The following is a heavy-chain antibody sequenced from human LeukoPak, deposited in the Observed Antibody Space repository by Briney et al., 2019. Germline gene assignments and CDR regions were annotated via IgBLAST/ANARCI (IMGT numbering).Heavy chain of an antibody. V-gene: IGHV4-4*09. J-gene: IGHJ4*02. Sequence: SETLSLTCTVSGGSISSYYWSWIRQPPGKGLEWIGYIYTSGSTNYNPSLKSRVTISVDMSKNQFSLKLSSVTAADTAVYYCARLIAGGWPIDYWGQGTLVTVSS. CDR1: GGSISSYY. CDR2: IYTSGST. D-gene: IGHD6-19*01. CDR3: ARLIAGGWPIDY.